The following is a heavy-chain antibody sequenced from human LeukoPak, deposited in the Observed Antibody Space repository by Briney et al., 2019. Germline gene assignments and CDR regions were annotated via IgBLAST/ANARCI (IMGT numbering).Heavy chain of an antibody. D-gene: IGHD3-10*02. V-gene: IGHV3-30*02. Sequence: PGGSLRLSCAASGFTFSSYGMHWVRQAPGKGLEWVAFIRYDGSNKYYADSVKGRFTISRDNSKNTLYLQMNSLRAEDTAVYYCARDVMFDRSAYYYMDVWGKGTTVTVSS. J-gene: IGHJ6*03. CDR1: GFTFSSYG. CDR2: IRYDGSNK. CDR3: ARDVMFDRSAYYYMDV.